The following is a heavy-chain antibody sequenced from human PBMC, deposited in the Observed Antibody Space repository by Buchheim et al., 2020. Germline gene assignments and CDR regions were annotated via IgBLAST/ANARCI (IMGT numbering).Heavy chain of an antibody. CDR1: GFTFSSYS. CDR3: ARSGPYEYCGGDCYALGYYYGMDV. CDR2: ISSSSSYI. V-gene: IGHV3-21*01. D-gene: IGHD2-21*02. J-gene: IGHJ6*02. Sequence: EVQLVESGGGLVKPGGSLRLSCAASGFTFSSYSMNWVRQAPGKGLEWVSSISSSSSYIYYADSVKGRFTISRDNAKNSLYLQMNSLRAEDTAVYYCARSGPYEYCGGDCYALGYYYGMDVWGQGTT.